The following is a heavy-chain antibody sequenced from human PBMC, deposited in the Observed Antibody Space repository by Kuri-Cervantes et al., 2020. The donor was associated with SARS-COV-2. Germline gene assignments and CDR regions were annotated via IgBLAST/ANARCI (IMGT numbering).Heavy chain of an antibody. V-gene: IGHV1-69*04. CDR2: LSPVLRTT. CDR1: GDTFSAYA. Sequence: SVKVSCKASGDTFSAYAISWVQQAPGQGLEWMGRLSPVLRTTHYAQKFQGRLTITADNSTTTAYMDLGSLKSDDTAVYYCAVGGEHQMLGPYLNYWGQGTLVTVSS. D-gene: IGHD3-16*01. CDR3: AVGGEHQMLGPYLNY. J-gene: IGHJ4*02.